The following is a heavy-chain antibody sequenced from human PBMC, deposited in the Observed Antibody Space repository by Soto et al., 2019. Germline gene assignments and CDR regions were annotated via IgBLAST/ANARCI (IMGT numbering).Heavy chain of an antibody. V-gene: IGHV1-69*06. J-gene: IGHJ5*02. D-gene: IGHD2-2*02. Sequence: QVQLVQSGAEVKTPGSSLKVSCKVSGSRFSNYVISWVRQAPGHGLEWLGRIIPIFNSTKYAQSFQGRVTIIANNTTSKVSLEVNSLRSNDTAVYYCARQGRGKKAGYNGLVSLASWGRGTLVTVSS. CDR2: IIPIFNST. CDR3: ARQGRGKKAGYNGLVSLAS. CDR1: GSRFSNYV.